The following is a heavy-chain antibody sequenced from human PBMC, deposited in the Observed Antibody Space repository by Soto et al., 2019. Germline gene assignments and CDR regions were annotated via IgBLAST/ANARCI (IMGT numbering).Heavy chain of an antibody. CDR3: ERGPHDYSFPYYFDY. CDR1: GYTFTENV. V-gene: IGHV1-18*01. J-gene: IGHJ4*02. CDR2: VNPYNGNT. D-gene: IGHD3-16*01. Sequence: SVNVSCKASGYTFTENVISVVRQAPGQGLEWMGWVNPYNGNTDYAQKLQRRVTVTTDTSTNTVHMELRSLRSDDTAVYYCERGPHDYSFPYYFDYWGRGTLVTVPS.